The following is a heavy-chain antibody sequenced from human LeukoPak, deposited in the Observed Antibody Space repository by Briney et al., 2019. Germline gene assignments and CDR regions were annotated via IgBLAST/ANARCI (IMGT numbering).Heavy chain of an antibody. Sequence: SETLSLTCTVSGGSISSYYWSWIRQPPGKGLEWIGYIYYSGSTNCNPSLKSRVTISVDTSKNQFSLKLSSVTAADTAVYYCARHGRPTDCFDYWGQGTLVTVSS. V-gene: IGHV4-59*08. CDR2: IYYSGST. J-gene: IGHJ4*02. D-gene: IGHD1-26*01. CDR1: GGSISSYY. CDR3: ARHGRPTDCFDY.